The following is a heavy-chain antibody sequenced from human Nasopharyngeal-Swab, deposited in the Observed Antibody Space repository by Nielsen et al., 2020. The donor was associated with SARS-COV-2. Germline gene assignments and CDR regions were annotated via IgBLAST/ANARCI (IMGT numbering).Heavy chain of an antibody. Sequence: WIRQPPGKGLEWVSAISGSGGSTYYADSAKGRFTISRDNSKNTLYLQMNSLRAEDTAVYYCAKLSPYYYGSGSSHDAFDIWGQGTMVTVSS. CDR3: AKLSPYYYGSGSSHDAFDI. D-gene: IGHD3-10*01. CDR2: ISGSGGST. V-gene: IGHV3-23*01. J-gene: IGHJ3*02.